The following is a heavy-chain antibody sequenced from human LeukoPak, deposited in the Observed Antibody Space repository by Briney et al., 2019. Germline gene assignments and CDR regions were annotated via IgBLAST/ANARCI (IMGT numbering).Heavy chain of an antibody. Sequence: SETLSLTCTVSGGSISSYYWSWIRQPPGKGLEWIGYIYYSGSTNYNPSLKSRVTISVDTSKNQFSLKLSSVTAADTAVYYCARYTAAGTGYWGQGTLVTVSS. J-gene: IGHJ4*02. CDR1: GGSISSYY. CDR3: ARYTAAGTGY. V-gene: IGHV4-59*08. CDR2: IYYSGST. D-gene: IGHD6-13*01.